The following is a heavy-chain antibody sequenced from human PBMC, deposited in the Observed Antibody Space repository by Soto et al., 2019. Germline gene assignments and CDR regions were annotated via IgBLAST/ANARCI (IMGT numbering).Heavy chain of an antibody. Sequence: ASVKVSCKASGYTFTSYGISWVRQAPGQGLEWMGWISAYNGNTNYAQKLQGRVTMTADTSTSTAYMELRSLRSDDTAVYYCARDNLQYGESNLDYWGQGTLVTVSS. J-gene: IGHJ4*02. CDR2: ISAYNGNT. D-gene: IGHD4-4*01. V-gene: IGHV1-18*01. CDR3: ARDNLQYGESNLDY. CDR1: GYTFTSYG.